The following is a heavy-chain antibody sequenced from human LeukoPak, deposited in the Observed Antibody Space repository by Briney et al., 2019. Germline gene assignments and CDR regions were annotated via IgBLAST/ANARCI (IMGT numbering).Heavy chain of an antibody. J-gene: IGHJ4*02. V-gene: IGHV5-51*01. CDR1: GYSFTSYW. Sequence: GESLKISCKGSGYSFTSYWISWVRQMPGKGLEWMGIIYPGDSDTRYSPSFQGQVTISADKSISTAYLQWSSLKASDTAMYYCARRYCSGGSCYLLFDYWGQGTLVTVSS. D-gene: IGHD2-15*01. CDR2: IYPGDSDT. CDR3: ARRYCSGGSCYLLFDY.